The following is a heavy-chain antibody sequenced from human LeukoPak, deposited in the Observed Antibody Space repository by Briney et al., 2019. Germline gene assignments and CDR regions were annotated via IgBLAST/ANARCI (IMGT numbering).Heavy chain of an antibody. CDR2: ISGSGGST. J-gene: IGHJ6*03. D-gene: IGHD1-14*01. CDR3: ARATGDYMDV. V-gene: IGHV3-23*01. Sequence: GGTLRLSCATSGFTFSSYGMSWVRQAPGKGLEWVSVISGSGGSTYYADSVKGRFTISRDNSKNTLYLQMNSLRAEDTAVYYCARATGDYMDVWGKGTTVTISS. CDR1: GFTFSSYG.